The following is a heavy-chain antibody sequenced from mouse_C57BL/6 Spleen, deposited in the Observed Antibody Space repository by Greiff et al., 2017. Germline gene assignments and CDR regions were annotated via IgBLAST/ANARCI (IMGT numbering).Heavy chain of an antibody. D-gene: IGHD2-5*01. CDR1: GYTFTSYW. Sequence: QVQLQQPGAELVMPGASVKLSCKASGYTFTSYWMHWVKQRPGQGLEWIGEIDPSDSYTNYNQTFKGKSTLTVDKSSSTAYMQLSSLTSEDSAVYYCARSNYSNYLFAYWGQGTLVTVSA. CDR3: ARSNYSNYLFAY. CDR2: IDPSDSYT. J-gene: IGHJ3*01. V-gene: IGHV1-69*01.